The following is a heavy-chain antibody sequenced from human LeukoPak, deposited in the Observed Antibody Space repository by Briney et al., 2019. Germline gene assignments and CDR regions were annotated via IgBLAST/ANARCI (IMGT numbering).Heavy chain of an antibody. CDR1: GGTFSSYA. V-gene: IGHV1-69*01. J-gene: IGHJ5*02. CDR2: IIPIFGTA. D-gene: IGHD3-16*02. CDR3: ARVVARSGSFRNWFDP. Sequence: SVKVSCKASGGTFSSYAISWARQAPGQGLEWMGGIIPIFGTANYAQKFQGRVTITADESTSTAYMELSSLRSEDTAVYYCARVVARSGSFRNWFDPWGQGTLVTVSS.